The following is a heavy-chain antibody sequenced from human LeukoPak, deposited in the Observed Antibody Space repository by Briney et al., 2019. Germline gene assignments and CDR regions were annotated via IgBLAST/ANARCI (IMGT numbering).Heavy chain of an antibody. Sequence: PGGSLRLSCAASGFTFSNFWMTWVRQAPGKGLEWVAIIKQDGSQKYYVDSVKGRVTISRDNARNSLYLQMNSLRAEDTAVYWAVAGTTYWGQGTLVTVSS. CDR1: GFTFSNFW. CDR3: VAGTTY. V-gene: IGHV3-7*05. CDR2: IKQDGSQK. J-gene: IGHJ4*02. D-gene: IGHD6-19*01.